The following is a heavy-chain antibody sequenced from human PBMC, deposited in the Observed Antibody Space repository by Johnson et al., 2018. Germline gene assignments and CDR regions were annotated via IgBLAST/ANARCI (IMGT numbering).Heavy chain of an antibody. CDR2: ISYDGSNK. CDR3: AKENYYGSGSYPHGMDV. CDR1: KFTFSSYG. D-gene: IGHD3-10*01. Sequence: QVQLVQSGGGVVQPGRSLRLSCAASKFTFSSYGMHWVRQAPGKGLEWVAVISYDGSNKYYADSVKGRFTISRDNSKNTLYLQMNSLRAEDTGVYYCAKENYYGSGSYPHGMDVWGQGTTVTVSS. J-gene: IGHJ6*02. V-gene: IGHV3-30*18.